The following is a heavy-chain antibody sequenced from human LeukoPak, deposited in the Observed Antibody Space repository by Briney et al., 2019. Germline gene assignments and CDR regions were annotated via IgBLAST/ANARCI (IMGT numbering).Heavy chain of an antibody. CDR2: IYSGGST. CDR3: ARDRHGGDRYRVDP. D-gene: IGHD5-12*01. Sequence: GGSLRLSCAASGFTVSSNYMSWVRQAPGKGLEWVSVIYSGGSTYYADSVKGRFTISRDNSKNTPYLQMNSLRAEDTAVYYCARDRHGGDRYRVDPWGQGTLVTVSS. V-gene: IGHV3-53*01. J-gene: IGHJ5*02. CDR1: GFTVSSNY.